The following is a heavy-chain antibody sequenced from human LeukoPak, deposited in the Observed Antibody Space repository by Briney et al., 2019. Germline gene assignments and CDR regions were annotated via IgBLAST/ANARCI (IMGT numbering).Heavy chain of an antibody. Sequence: GGSLRLSCAASGFTFSDYWMSWVRQAPGKGLEWVANIQRDGSEKYYVDSVKGRFTISRDNAKKSLFLQVSSLRGEDTAVYYCARDRGFSYGIDFWGQGTLVTVSS. V-gene: IGHV3-7*04. CDR2: IQRDGSEK. D-gene: IGHD5-18*01. CDR3: ARDRGFSYGIDF. J-gene: IGHJ4*02. CDR1: GFTFSDYW.